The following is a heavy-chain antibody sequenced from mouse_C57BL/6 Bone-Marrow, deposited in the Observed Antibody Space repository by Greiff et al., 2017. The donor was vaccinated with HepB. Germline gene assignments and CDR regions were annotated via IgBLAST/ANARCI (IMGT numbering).Heavy chain of an antibody. J-gene: IGHJ4*01. V-gene: IGHV1-81*01. CDR1: GYTFTSYG. CDR2: IYPRSGNT. CDR3: ARIYSNYPYYAMDY. D-gene: IGHD2-5*01. Sequence: QVQLKQSGAELARPGASVKLSCKASGYTFTSYGISWVKQRTGQGLEWIGEIYPRSGNTYYNEKFKGKATLTADKSSGTAYMELRSLTSEDSAVYFCARIYSNYPYYAMDYWGQGTSVTVSS.